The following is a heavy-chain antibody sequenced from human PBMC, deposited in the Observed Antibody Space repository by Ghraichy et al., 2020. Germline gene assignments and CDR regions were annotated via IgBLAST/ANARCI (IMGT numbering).Heavy chain of an antibody. CDR2: IKQDGSEK. CDR1: GFTFSSYW. J-gene: IGHJ6*02. CDR3: ARYYGMDV. Sequence: GESLNISCAASGFTFSSYWMSWVRQSPGKGLEWVANIKQDGSEKYYVDFVKGRFTISRDNAKNSLYLQMNSLRAEDTAVYYCARYYGMDVWGQGTTVTVSS. V-gene: IGHV3-7*01.